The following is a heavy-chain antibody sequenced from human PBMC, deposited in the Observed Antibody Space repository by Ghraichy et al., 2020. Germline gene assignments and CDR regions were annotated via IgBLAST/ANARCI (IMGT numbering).Heavy chain of an antibody. J-gene: IGHJ6*02. CDR3: ARVILTPIAVATYHYYGMDV. V-gene: IGHV3-7*01. CDR1: GFTFSSYW. Sequence: GGSLRLSCAASGFTFSSYWMSWVRQAPGKGLEWVANIKQDGSEKYYVDSVKGRFTISRDNAKNSLYLQMNSLRAEDTAVYYCARVILTPIAVATYHYYGMDVWGQGTTVTVSS. CDR2: IKQDGSEK. D-gene: IGHD6-19*01.